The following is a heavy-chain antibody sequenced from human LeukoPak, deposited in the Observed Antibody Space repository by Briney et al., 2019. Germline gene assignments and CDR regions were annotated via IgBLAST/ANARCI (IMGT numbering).Heavy chain of an antibody. CDR1: GYTFTDYY. Sequence: ASVKVSCKVSGYTFTDYYMHWVQQAPGKGLEWMGLVDPEDGETICAEKFQGRVTITADTSTDTAYMELSSLRSEDTAVYYCATTSGSYYNNCGQGTLVTVSS. V-gene: IGHV1-69-2*01. D-gene: IGHD3-10*01. CDR2: VDPEDGET. J-gene: IGHJ4*02. CDR3: ATTSGSYYNN.